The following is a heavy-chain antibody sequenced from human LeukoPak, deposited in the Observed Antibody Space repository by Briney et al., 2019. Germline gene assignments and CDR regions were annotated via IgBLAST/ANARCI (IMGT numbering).Heavy chain of an antibody. CDR1: GFTFSSSA. V-gene: IGHV3-23*01. J-gene: IGHJ5*02. CDR2: ISGSGGRT. D-gene: IGHD3-22*01. Sequence: GGSLRLSCAASGFTFSSSAMTWVRQAPGKGLEWVSVISGSGGRTYYADSVKGRFTLSRDNSNNTLSLEMSSLRAEDTAVYYCARAGTYYDSSGYYVSWGQGTLVTVSS. CDR3: ARAGTYYDSSGYYVS.